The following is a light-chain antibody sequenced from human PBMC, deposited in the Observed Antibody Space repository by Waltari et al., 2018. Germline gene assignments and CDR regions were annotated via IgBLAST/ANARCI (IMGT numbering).Light chain of an antibody. CDR1: RSDVGAYNY. V-gene: IGLV2-14*03. J-gene: IGLJ3*02. CDR3: SSFTRASSWV. Sequence: SALAQPASVSGSPGQSITISCTGTRSDVGAYNYSSWYQQHPGKAPRLMIYDVNNRPSGVSNRFSGSKSGNTASLTISGLQAEDEADYYCSSFTRASSWVFGGGTKLTV. CDR2: DVN.